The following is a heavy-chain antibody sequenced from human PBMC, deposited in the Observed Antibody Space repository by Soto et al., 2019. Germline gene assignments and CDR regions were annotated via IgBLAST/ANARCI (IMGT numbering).Heavy chain of an antibody. J-gene: IGHJ2*01. V-gene: IGHV3-64*01. CDR3: ARDFGDYFGYFDL. CDR2: ISSNGGST. Sequence: GGSLRLSCAASGFTFSSYSMNWVRQAPGKGLEYVSAISSNGGSTYYANSVKGRFTISRDNSKNTLYLQMGSLRAEDMAVYYCARDFGDYFGYFDLWGRGTLVTVSS. CDR1: GFTFSSYS. D-gene: IGHD4-17*01.